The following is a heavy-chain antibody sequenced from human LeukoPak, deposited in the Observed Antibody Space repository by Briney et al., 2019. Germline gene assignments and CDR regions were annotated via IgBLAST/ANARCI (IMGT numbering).Heavy chain of an antibody. J-gene: IGHJ4*02. CDR3: ARLLGAWGDYEDFGEYYFDY. D-gene: IGHD4-17*01. CDR1: GGSISSGDYY. CDR2: IYYSGST. V-gene: IGHV4-30-4*02. Sequence: SDTLSLTCTVSGGSISSGDYYWSWIRHPPGKGLEWIGYIYYSGSTYYNPSLKSRVTISVDTSKNQFSLKLSSVTAADTAVYYCARLLGAWGDYEDFGEYYFDYWGQGTLVTVSS.